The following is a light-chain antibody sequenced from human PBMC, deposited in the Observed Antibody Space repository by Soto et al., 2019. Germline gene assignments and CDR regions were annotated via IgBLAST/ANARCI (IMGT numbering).Light chain of an antibody. CDR1: QSISSW. V-gene: IGKV1-5*01. CDR3: QQARSFPLT. J-gene: IGKJ4*01. CDR2: DAS. Sequence: DIQMTQSPSTLCASVGDRVTITCRASQSISSWLAWYQQKPGKAPKLLFYDASSLESGVPSRFSGSGSEKGFTITISSPQPDDFAIYYCQQARSFPLTFGGGTKVDI.